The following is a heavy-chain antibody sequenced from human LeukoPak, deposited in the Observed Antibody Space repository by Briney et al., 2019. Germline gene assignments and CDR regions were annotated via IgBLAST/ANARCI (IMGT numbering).Heavy chain of an antibody. CDR2: ISGSGGST. Sequence: TGGSLRLSCAAFGFTFSNHAMSWVRQAPGKGLEWVSAISGSGGSTYYADSVKGRFTISRDNSKNTLYLQMNSLRAEDTAVYYCAKDLEFWGRAFDIWGQGTMVTVSS. D-gene: IGHD7-27*01. CDR1: GFTFSNHA. J-gene: IGHJ3*02. CDR3: AKDLEFWGRAFDI. V-gene: IGHV3-23*01.